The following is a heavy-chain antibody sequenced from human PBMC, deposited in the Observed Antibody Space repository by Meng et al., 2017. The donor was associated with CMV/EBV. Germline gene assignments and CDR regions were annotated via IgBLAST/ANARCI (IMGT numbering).Heavy chain of an antibody. CDR1: GYTFTSYY. CDR3: ARESGSVGDY. V-gene: IGHV1-46*01. J-gene: IGHJ4*02. Sequence: QVQLVQSGADVKKAGTSVKVSCKASGYTFTSYYMHWVRQSPGQGLEWMGIINPGGGSTSYAQKFQGRVTMTRDTSTSTVYMELSSLRSEDTAVYYCARESGSVGDYWGQGTLVTVSS. D-gene: IGHD1-26*01. CDR2: INPGGGST.